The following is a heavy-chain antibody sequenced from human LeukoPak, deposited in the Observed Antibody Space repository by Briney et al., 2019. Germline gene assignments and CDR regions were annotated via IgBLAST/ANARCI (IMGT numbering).Heavy chain of an antibody. Sequence: SGGSLRLSCAASGFTFDDYAMHWVRQAPGKGLEWVSGISWNSGSIGYADSVKGRFTISRDNAKNSLYLQMNSLRAEDTALYYCAKDLKDQPLPPFNYGGQGPLVPVPS. D-gene: IGHD2-21*02. J-gene: IGHJ4*02. CDR2: ISWNSGSI. V-gene: IGHV3-9*01. CDR1: GFTFDDYA. CDR3: AKDLKDQPLPPFNY.